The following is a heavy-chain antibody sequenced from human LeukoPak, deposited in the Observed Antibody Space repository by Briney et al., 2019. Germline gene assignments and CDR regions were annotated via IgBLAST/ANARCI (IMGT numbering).Heavy chain of an antibody. J-gene: IGHJ6*02. Sequence: SQTLSLTCTVSGGSISSSYWSWVRQPPGKGLEWIGYIDNSGSTNYNPSLKSRVTISLDTPKSQFSLKLSSVTAADTTVYYCARAPLYSGGSGWSIYYFYAMDVWGQGTTVTVSS. CDR1: GGSISSSY. V-gene: IGHV4-59*01. CDR3: ARAPLYSGGSGWSIYYFYAMDV. D-gene: IGHD6-19*01. CDR2: IDNSGST.